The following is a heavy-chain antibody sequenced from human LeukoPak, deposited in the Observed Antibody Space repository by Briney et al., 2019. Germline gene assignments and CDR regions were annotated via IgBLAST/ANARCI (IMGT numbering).Heavy chain of an antibody. CDR2: IKQDGSEK. Sequence: GGSLRLSCAASGFTFSSYGMHWVRQAPGKGLEWVANIKQDGSEKYYVDSVKGRFTISRDNAKNSLYLQMNSLRAEDTAVYYCARGWGDTYSSSWHYFDKWGQGTRVTVSS. CDR3: ARGWGDTYSSSWHYFDK. V-gene: IGHV3-7*01. J-gene: IGHJ4*02. D-gene: IGHD6-13*01. CDR1: GFTFSSYG.